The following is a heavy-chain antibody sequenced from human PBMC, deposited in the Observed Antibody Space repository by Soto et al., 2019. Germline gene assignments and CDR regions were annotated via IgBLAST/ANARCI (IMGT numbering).Heavy chain of an antibody. CDR1: SYSISSAFF. V-gene: IGHV4-38-2*01. J-gene: IGHJ5*02. D-gene: IGHD2-8*01. Sequence: GTLYLTVVVSSYSISSAFFWAWIRQPPRKGLEWVGSIYHTGDTHYNPSLRSQVSMSVDTSKKHFSLRLTYLTAADTAVYFCARYTNSLDLWGQGILVTVSS. CDR3: ARYTNSLDL. CDR2: IYHTGDT.